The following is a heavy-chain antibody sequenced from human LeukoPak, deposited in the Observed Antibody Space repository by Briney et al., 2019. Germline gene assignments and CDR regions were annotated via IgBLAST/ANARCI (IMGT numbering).Heavy chain of an antibody. J-gene: IGHJ4*02. CDR2: IYYSART. V-gene: IGHV4-39*01. CDR3: ARHRGAARGEQRDFDY. CDR1: GGSLSSSSKY. Sequence: SETLSLTCTVSGGSLSSSSKYGGWIRQPRGKGLEWLGSIYYSARTYYNPSLKSRVTISVDTCKSQVSLKLSCVPAADTAVYYCARHRGAARGEQRDFDYWGQGTLVTVSS. D-gene: IGHD1-26*01.